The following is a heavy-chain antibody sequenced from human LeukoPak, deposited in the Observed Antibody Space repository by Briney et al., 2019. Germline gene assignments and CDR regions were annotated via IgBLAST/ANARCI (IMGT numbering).Heavy chain of an antibody. D-gene: IGHD1-1*01. CDR1: GFTFSSYE. V-gene: IGHV3-48*03. CDR3: AREYPDNGDGWGY. Sequence: GGSLRLSCAASGFTFSSYEMNWVRQAPGKGLEWVSYISGSGSTIFYADSVKGRFTISRDNAKNSLYLQMNSLRVEDTAVYYCAREYPDNGDGWGYWGQGTLVTVFS. J-gene: IGHJ4*02. CDR2: ISGSGSTI.